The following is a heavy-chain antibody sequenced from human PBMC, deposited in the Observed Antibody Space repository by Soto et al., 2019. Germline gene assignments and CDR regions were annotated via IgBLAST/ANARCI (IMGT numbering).Heavy chain of an antibody. D-gene: IGHD4-17*01. Sequence: SETLSLTCTVSGGAISSSSYYWGWIRQPPGKGLEWIGSIYYSGGTYYNPSLKSRVTISADTSKNQFSLKLSSVTAADTAVYYCARAHYGDYGYGMAVWGQGTTVTVSS. J-gene: IGHJ6*02. V-gene: IGHV4-39*01. CDR1: GGAISSSSYY. CDR2: IYYSGGT. CDR3: ARAHYGDYGYGMAV.